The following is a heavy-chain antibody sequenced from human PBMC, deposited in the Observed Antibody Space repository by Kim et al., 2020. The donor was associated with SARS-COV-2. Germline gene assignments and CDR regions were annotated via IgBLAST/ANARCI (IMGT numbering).Heavy chain of an antibody. V-gene: IGHV1-3*02. D-gene: IGHD2-21*01. J-gene: IGHJ4*02. Sequence: EYSQDFKGRVTFTQDPSAGLAYLELTNLRSEDMAVYYCARGRGGGDFDYWGQGTLVTVSS. CDR3: ARGRGGGDFDY.